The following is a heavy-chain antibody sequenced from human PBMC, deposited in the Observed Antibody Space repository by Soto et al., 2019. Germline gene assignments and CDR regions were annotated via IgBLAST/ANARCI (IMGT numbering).Heavy chain of an antibody. V-gene: IGHV1-46*03. CDR3: ARAKDFYYGWDF. Sequence: ASVKVSCKAFGDIFTGYYFHWVRQAPGQGLQWMGIINPSGGGSTTYAENFQGRVTMTTDTSTSTVYMEMSSLRFEDTAVYYCARAKDFYYGWDFWG. J-gene: IGHJ6*01. CDR1: GDIFTGYY. CDR2: INPSGGGST.